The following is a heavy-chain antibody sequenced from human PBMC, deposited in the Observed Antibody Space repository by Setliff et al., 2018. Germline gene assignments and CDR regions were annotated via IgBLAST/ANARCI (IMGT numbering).Heavy chain of an antibody. CDR1: GFTFSSYW. D-gene: IGHD2-15*01. J-gene: IGHJ4*02. V-gene: IGHV3-74*01. Sequence: GGSLRLSCAASGFTFSSYWMHWVRQAPGKGLVWVSRINPDGSTTSYADSVKGRFTISRDNAKNTVYLQMNSLRAEDTAVYYCARSDGGSSGLDYWGQGTLVTVSS. CDR3: ARSDGGSSGLDY. CDR2: INPDGSTT.